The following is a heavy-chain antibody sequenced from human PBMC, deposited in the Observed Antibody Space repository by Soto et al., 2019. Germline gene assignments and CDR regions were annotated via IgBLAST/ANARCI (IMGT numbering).Heavy chain of an antibody. Sequence: SVKVSCKASGGTFSSYAISWVRHAPGQGLEWMGGIIPIFGTANYAQKFQGRVTITADESTSTAYMELSSLRSEDTAVYYCASLITGPGTFDPWGQGTLVTVSS. J-gene: IGHJ5*02. D-gene: IGHD1-20*01. CDR2: IIPIFGTA. V-gene: IGHV1-69*13. CDR1: GGTFSSYA. CDR3: ASLITGPGTFDP.